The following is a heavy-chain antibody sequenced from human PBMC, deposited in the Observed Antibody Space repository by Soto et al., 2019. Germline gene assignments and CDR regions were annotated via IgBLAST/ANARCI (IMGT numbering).Heavy chain of an antibody. Sequence: ASVKVSCKGSGDTFTSDGISWVRQAPGQGLEWMGWISAYNGNTNYAQKLQGRVTMTTDTSTSTAYMELRSLRSDDTAVYYCARSLSGYITHFDSRGQGPLVTVS. V-gene: IGHV1-18*01. CDR3: ARSLSGYITHFDS. CDR2: ISAYNGNT. CDR1: GDTFTSDG. J-gene: IGHJ4*02. D-gene: IGHD3-22*01.